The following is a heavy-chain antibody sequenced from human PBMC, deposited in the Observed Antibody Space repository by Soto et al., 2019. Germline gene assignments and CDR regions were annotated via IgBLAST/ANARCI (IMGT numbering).Heavy chain of an antibody. Sequence: GGSLRLSCAASGFTFSSYAMSWVRQAPGKGLEWVSAISGSGGSTYYADSVKGRFTISRDNSKNTLYLQMNSLRAEDTAVYYCAKSDPLTAMVRIYYYYGMDVWGQGTTVTVSS. CDR3: AKSDPLTAMVRIYYYYGMDV. CDR2: ISGSGGST. J-gene: IGHJ6*02. D-gene: IGHD5-18*01. CDR1: GFTFSSYA. V-gene: IGHV3-23*01.